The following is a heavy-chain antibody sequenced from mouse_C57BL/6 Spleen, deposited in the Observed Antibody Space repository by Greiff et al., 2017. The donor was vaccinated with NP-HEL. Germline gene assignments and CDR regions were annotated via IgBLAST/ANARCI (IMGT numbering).Heavy chain of an antibody. CDR2: IHPNSGST. D-gene: IGHD1-1*01. CDR1: GYTFTSYW. J-gene: IGHJ3*01. CDR3: ASYCCGSSYRFAY. Sequence: QVQLQQPGAELVKPGASVKLSCKASGYTFTSYWMHWVKQRPGQGLEWIGMIHPNSGSTNYNEKFKSKATLTVDKSSSTAYMQLSSLTSEDSAVYYCASYCCGSSYRFAYWGQGTLVTVSA. V-gene: IGHV1-64*01.